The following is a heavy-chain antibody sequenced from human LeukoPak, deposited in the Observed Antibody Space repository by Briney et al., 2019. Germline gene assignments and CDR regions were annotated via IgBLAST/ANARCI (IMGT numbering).Heavy chain of an antibody. J-gene: IGHJ4*02. CDR3: AKDQPFYYDSSGYMAPFDY. CDR2: ISGSGGST. CDR1: GFTFSSYA. Sequence: PGGSLRLSCAASGFTFSSYAMSWVRQAPGKRLEWVSAISGSGGSTYYADSVKGRFTISRDNSKNTPYLQMNSLRAEDTAVYYCAKDQPFYYDSSGYMAPFDYWGQGTLVTVSS. D-gene: IGHD3-22*01. V-gene: IGHV3-23*01.